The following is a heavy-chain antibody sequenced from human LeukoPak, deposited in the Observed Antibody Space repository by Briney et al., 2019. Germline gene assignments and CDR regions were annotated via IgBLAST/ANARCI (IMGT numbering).Heavy chain of an antibody. CDR3: ARGGLDSSLGGFDY. CDR1: GGTFSSYA. CDR2: IIPIFGTA. V-gene: IGHV1-69*13. J-gene: IGHJ4*02. D-gene: IGHD3-22*01. Sequence: GASVKVSCKASGGTFSSYAISWVRQAPGQGLEWMGGIIPIFGTANYAQKFQGRVTITADESTSAAYMELSSLRSEDTAVYYCARGGLDSSLGGFDYWGQGTLDTVSS.